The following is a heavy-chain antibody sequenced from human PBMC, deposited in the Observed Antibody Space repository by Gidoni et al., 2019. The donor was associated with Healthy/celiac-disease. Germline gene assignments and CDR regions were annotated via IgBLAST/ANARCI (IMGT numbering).Heavy chain of an antibody. CDR1: GGSFSGYY. D-gene: IGHD4-17*01. Sequence: QVQLQQWGAGLLKPSETLSLTCAVYGGSFSGYYWSWIRQPPGKGLEWIGEINHSGSTNYNPSLKSRVTISVDTSKNQFSLKLSSVTAADTAVYYCARGLVPEDYGGNTRFFDYWGQGTLVTVSS. CDR2: INHSGST. CDR3: ARGLVPEDYGGNTRFFDY. V-gene: IGHV4-34*01. J-gene: IGHJ4*02.